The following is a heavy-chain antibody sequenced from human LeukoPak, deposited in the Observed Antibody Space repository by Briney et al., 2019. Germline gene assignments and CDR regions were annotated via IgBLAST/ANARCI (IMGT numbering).Heavy chain of an antibody. Sequence: SVKVSCKASGGTFSSYAISWVRQAPGQGLEWMGGIIPIFGTANYAQKFQGRVTITADESTSTAYMELSSLRSEDTAVYYGARDSSPTKLRYYYMDVWAKGTTVTVSS. CDR1: GGTFSSYA. V-gene: IGHV1-69*13. CDR2: IIPIFGTA. CDR3: ARDSSPTKLRYYYMDV. J-gene: IGHJ6*03. D-gene: IGHD3-10*01.